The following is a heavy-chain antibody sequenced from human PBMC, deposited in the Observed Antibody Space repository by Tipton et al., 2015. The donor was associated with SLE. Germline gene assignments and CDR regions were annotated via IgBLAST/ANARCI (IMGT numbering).Heavy chain of an antibody. CDR3: AKDITDDIRLGYEDY. CDR2: ISWNSGSI. V-gene: IGHV3-9*01. Sequence: RSLRLSCAASGFTFDDYAMHWVRQAPGKGLEWVSGISWNSGSIGYADSVKGRFTISRDNAKNSLYLQMNSLRAEDTALYYCAKDITDDIRLGYEDYWGQGTLVTVSS. D-gene: IGHD3-9*01. CDR1: GFTFDDYA. J-gene: IGHJ4*02.